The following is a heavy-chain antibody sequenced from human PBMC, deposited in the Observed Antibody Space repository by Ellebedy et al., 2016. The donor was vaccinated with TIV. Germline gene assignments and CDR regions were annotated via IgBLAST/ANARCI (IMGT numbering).Heavy chain of an antibody. Sequence: PGGSLRLSCAASGFTFSDYYMSWIRQAPGKGLEWVSFISSAGATIKYADSVKGRFTISRDNAKNSLYLQMNSLRAEDTAVYFCAREMYSNPDHWGQGTLVTVSS. J-gene: IGHJ4*02. CDR1: GFTFSDYY. CDR2: ISSAGATI. V-gene: IGHV3-11*01. D-gene: IGHD4-11*01. CDR3: AREMYSNPDH.